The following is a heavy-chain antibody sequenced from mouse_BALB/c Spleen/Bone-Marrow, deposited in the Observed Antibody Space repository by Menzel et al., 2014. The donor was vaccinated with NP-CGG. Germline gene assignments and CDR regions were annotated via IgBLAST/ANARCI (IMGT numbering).Heavy chain of an antibody. D-gene: IGHD4-1*01. CDR2: IHPNSGNT. CDR1: GYTFTSSW. J-gene: IGHJ2*01. CDR3: ARSGFDY. Sequence: QVQLKDSGSVLVRPGASVKLSCKASGYTFTSSWMHWAKRRPGQGLEWIGEIHPNSGNTNYNEKLKGKATLTVDTSSSTAYVDLSSLTSEDSAVYYCARSGFDYWGQGTTLTVSS. V-gene: IGHV1S130*01.